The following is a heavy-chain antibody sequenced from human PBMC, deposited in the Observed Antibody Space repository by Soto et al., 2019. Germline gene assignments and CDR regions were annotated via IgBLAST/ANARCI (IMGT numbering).Heavy chain of an antibody. J-gene: IGHJ4*02. V-gene: IGHV1-69*01. Sequence: VQLVQSGPEVKKPGSSVKVSCKSTGDTFSSYAVSWVRQAPGQGLEWMGGIIAPFGTVNYAQKFQGRGAITADDSTKVAYMELSSLRSEDTAVYYCAREAGDYGHADFNRWGQGTLVFDSS. CDR2: IIAPFGTV. CDR3: AREAGDYGHADFNR. CDR1: GDTFSSYA. D-gene: IGHD3-10*01.